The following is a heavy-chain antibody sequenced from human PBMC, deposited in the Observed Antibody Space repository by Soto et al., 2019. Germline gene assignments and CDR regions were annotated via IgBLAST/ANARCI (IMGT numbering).Heavy chain of an antibody. CDR1: GGSISSYY. D-gene: IGHD3-10*01. CDR3: ARVSVRLWRMDV. V-gene: IGHV4-59*01. J-gene: IGHJ6*02. CDR2: IYYSGST. Sequence: SETLSLTCTVSGGSISSYYLSWIRQPPGKGLEWIGYIYYSGSTNYNPSLKSRVTISVDTSKNQFSLKLSSVTAADTAVYYCARVSVRLWRMDVWGQGTTVTVSS.